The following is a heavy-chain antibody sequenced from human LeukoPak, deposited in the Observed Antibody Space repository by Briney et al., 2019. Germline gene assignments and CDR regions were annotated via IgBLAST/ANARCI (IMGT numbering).Heavy chain of an antibody. CDR2: FYYTGDT. D-gene: IGHD6-19*01. V-gene: IGHV4-39*01. CDR1: DGSITTSSFY. J-gene: IGHJ5*02. CDR3: VRAVGSVAGPGDWFDP. Sequence: SETLSLTCNVSDGSITTSSFYWGWVRQTPGKGLEWIGTFYYTGDTFYNRSLKSRVTITVDTSKDQFFLALSSVTAADTAVYYCVRAVGSVAGPGDWFDPWGPGILVTVSS.